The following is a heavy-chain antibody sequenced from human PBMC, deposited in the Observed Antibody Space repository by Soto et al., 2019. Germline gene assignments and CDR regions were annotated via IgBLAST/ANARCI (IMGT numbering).Heavy chain of an antibody. J-gene: IGHJ4*02. CDR3: ARDGGGYRFDY. CDR1: GTSFGTYY. D-gene: IGHD1-26*01. Sequence: SETLSLTCAVSGTSFGTYYWSWIRQPPGKGLEWIGYIFYSGHLKYNPSLKSRLTISVDPPKNQISLRLTSVTAADTAVYYCARDGGGYRFDYWGQGALVTVS. CDR2: IFYSGHL. V-gene: IGHV4-59*01.